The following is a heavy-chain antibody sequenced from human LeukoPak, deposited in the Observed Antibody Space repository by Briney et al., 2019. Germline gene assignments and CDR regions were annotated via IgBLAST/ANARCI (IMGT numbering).Heavy chain of an antibody. CDR3: AKAVVAVAGTGYYFDY. Sequence: GGSLRLSCAASGFTFSSYAMSWVRQAPGKGLEWVSAISGSGGSTYYADSVKGRFTISRDNSKNTLYLQMNSLRAEDTAVYYCAKAVVAVAGTGYYFDYWGQGTLVTVCS. V-gene: IGHV3-23*01. D-gene: IGHD6-19*01. J-gene: IGHJ4*02. CDR2: ISGSGGST. CDR1: GFTFSSYA.